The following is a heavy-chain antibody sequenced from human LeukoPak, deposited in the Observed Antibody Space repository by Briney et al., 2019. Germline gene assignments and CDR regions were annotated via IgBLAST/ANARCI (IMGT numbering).Heavy chain of an antibody. V-gene: IGHV3-21*01. CDR1: GFSFSSYT. Sequence: KPGGSPRLSCAASGFSFSSYTMNLVRQAPGRGLEWVSIISSSSTYIYYADSVKGRFTISRDNAKNALYLQMNSLRVEDTAVYYCARDGRCGGDCYASWGQGTLVTVSS. J-gene: IGHJ4*02. D-gene: IGHD2-21*02. CDR2: ISSSSTYI. CDR3: ARDGRCGGDCYAS.